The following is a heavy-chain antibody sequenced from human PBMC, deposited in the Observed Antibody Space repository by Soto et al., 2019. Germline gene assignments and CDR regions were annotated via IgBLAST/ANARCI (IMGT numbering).Heavy chain of an antibody. J-gene: IGHJ6*04. CDR1: GFAVRHNY. CDR2: IYSGGDT. CDR3: ARKTDSIPSGGDV. Sequence: EVQLVESGGGLVQPGGSLRLSCTASGFAVRHNYMTWVRQAPGKGLEWVSLIYSGGDTAYADSVKGRFTISRHTSQNTLYLQMNGLRAEETAVYYCARKTDSIPSGGDVWGKGTAVTVSS. V-gene: IGHV3-53*04. D-gene: IGHD3-10*01.